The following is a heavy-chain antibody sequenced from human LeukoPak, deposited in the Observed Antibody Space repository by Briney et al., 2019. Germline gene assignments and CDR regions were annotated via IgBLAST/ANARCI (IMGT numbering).Heavy chain of an antibody. CDR2: MYRTGST. CDR3: ARGYSYGIRRLFGY. Sequence: SETLSLTCTVSGGSVSSYYWSWIRQPPGKGLEWVGSMYRTGSTYYNPSLKSRVTISVDTSKNQFYLKLSSVTAADTAVYYCARGYSYGIRRLFGYWGQGTLVTVSS. D-gene: IGHD5-18*01. V-gene: IGHV4-4*07. J-gene: IGHJ4*02. CDR1: GGSVSSYY.